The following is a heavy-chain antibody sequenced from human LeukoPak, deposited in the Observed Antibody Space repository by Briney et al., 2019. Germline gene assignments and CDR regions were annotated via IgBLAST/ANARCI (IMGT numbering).Heavy chain of an antibody. CDR1: GFTFSSYE. J-gene: IGHJ4*02. D-gene: IGHD5-18*01. Sequence: GGSLRLSCAASGFTFSSYEMNWVRQAPGKGLEWVSYISSSGSTIYYADSVKGRFTISRDNAKNSLYLQMNSLGAKDTAVYYCARVGTWIQLWLDYWGQGTLVTVSS. V-gene: IGHV3-48*03. CDR3: ARVGTWIQLWLDY. CDR2: ISSSGSTI.